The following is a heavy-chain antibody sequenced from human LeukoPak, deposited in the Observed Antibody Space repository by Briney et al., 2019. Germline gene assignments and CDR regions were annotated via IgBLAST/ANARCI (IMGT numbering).Heavy chain of an antibody. Sequence: GGSLRLSCAASGFTFSIYAMHWVRQAPGKGLEWVSTIRTGGGATNYADSVKGRFTISRGNSKSTLYLQMSSLRAEDTATYYCSRDPNGDYVGAFDFWGQGTLVTVSS. CDR2: IRTGGGAT. J-gene: IGHJ3*01. CDR1: GFTFSIYA. CDR3: SRDPNGDYVGAFDF. D-gene: IGHD4-17*01. V-gene: IGHV3-23*01.